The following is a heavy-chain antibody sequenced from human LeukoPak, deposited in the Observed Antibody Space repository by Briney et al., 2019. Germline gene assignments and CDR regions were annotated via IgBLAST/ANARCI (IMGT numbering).Heavy chain of an antibody. CDR1: GGSFSGYY. V-gene: IGHV4-34*01. D-gene: IGHD1-26*01. CDR3: ARDVGATPGYFDY. Sequence: PSETLSLTCAVYGGSFSGYYWSWIRQPPGKGLEWIGEINHSGSTNYNPSLKSRVTISVDTSKNQFSLKLSFVTAADTAVHYCARDVGATPGYFDYWGQGTLVTVSS. CDR2: INHSGST. J-gene: IGHJ4*02.